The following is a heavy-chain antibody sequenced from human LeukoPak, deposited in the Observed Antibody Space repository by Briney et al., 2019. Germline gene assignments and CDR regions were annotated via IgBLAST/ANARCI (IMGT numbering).Heavy chain of an antibody. D-gene: IGHD4-23*01. CDR3: ARDPDSGGEGFDY. J-gene: IGHJ4*02. CDR2: IHYRGST. Sequence: PSDTLSLTCTVSGGSISSYYWTWIRQPPGKGLEWIGYIHYRGSTNYNPSLKSRITISVDTAKNQFSLKLSSVTAADTAVYYCARDPDSGGEGFDYWGQGTLVTVSS. CDR1: GGSISSYY. V-gene: IGHV4-59*01.